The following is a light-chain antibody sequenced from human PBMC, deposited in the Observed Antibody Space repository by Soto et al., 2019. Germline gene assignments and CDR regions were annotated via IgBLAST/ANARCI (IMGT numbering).Light chain of an antibody. CDR3: HQYASSPLT. CDR1: QSVGNHF. CDR2: HAS. J-gene: IGKJ4*01. V-gene: IGKV3-20*01. Sequence: EIVLTQSPGTLSLSPGERAALSCRASQSVGNHFLGWYQQKPGQSPRLLIYHASNRATGIPDRFSGTASGTDFTLTISRLEPEDFAVYYCHQYASSPLTFGGGTKVEIK.